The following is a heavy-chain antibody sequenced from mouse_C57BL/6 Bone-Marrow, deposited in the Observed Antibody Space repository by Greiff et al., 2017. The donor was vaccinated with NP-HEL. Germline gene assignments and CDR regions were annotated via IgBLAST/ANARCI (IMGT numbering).Heavy chain of an antibody. CDR3: AKGGCGTFWFAY. V-gene: IGHV1-74*01. J-gene: IGHJ3*01. CDR2: IHPSDSDT. CDR1: GYTFTSYW. D-gene: IGHD1-1*02. Sequence: QVQLQQSGAELVKPGASVKVSCKASGYTFTSYWMHWVKQRPGQGLEWIGRIHPSDSDTNYNQKCKGKATLTVDKSSSTAYMQLSSLTSEDSAVYDFAKGGCGTFWFAYWGQGTLVTVSA.